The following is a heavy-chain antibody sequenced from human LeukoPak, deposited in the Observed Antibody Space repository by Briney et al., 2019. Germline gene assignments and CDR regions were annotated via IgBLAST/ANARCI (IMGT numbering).Heavy chain of an antibody. CDR2: INHSGST. Sequence: SETLSLTCAVYGGSFSGYYWSWIRQPPGKGLEWIGEINHSGSTNYNPSLKSRVTISVGTSKNQFSLKLSSVTAADTAVYYCARTTYYDSSGYAYWGQGTPVTVSS. V-gene: IGHV4-34*01. D-gene: IGHD3-22*01. CDR3: ARTTYYDSSGYAY. J-gene: IGHJ4*02. CDR1: GGSFSGYY.